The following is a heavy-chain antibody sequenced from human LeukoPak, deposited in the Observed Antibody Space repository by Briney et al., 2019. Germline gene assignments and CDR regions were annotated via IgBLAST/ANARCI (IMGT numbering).Heavy chain of an antibody. V-gene: IGHV7-4-1*02. CDR2: INTKTGNP. Sequence: GASVKVSCKASGYTFTGHAMNWVRQAPGQGPEWMGYINTKTGNPTYAQGFTGRFVFSLDTSVSTAHLQISSLKPEDTGVYYCAKGGWVAVTGMDSWGQGTLVTVSS. D-gene: IGHD6-19*01. CDR1: GYTFTGHA. J-gene: IGHJ4*02. CDR3: AKGGWVAVTGMDS.